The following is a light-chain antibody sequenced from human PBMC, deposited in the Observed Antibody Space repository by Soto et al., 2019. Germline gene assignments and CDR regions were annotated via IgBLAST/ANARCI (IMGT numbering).Light chain of an antibody. V-gene: IGKV3-20*01. Sequence: EIVLTQSLGTLSFSPGERATLSCRTSQSVSSTSLAWYQQKPGQAPRLLIYGASNRATGIPDRFSGSGSGTDFTLTISRLEPEDFAVYYCQQYDGSPPWTFGLGTKVEFK. CDR1: QSVSSTS. CDR3: QQYDGSPPWT. CDR2: GAS. J-gene: IGKJ1*01.